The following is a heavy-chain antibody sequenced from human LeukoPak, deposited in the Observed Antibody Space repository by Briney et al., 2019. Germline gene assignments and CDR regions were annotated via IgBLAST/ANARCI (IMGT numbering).Heavy chain of an antibody. CDR3: ARGMWIQLPRDDY. V-gene: IGHV3-21*01. D-gene: IGHD5-18*01. Sequence: GGSLRLSCAASGFTFSSYSMNWVRQAPGKGLEWVSSISSSSSYIYYADSVKGRFTISRDNAKNSLYLQMNSLRAEDTAVYYCARGMWIQLPRDDYWGQGTLVTVSS. CDR2: ISSSSSYI. CDR1: GFTFSSYS. J-gene: IGHJ4*02.